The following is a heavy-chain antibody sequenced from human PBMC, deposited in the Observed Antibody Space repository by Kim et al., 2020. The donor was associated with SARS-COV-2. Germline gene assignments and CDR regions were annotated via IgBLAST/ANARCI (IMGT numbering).Heavy chain of an antibody. D-gene: IGHD1-26*01. CDR3: ATQGISGSYYTKFDY. V-gene: IGHV1-24*01. CDR2: FDPEDGET. Sequence: ASVKVSCKVSGYTLTELSMHWARQAPGTGLECMGGFDPEDGETIYAQKFQDRVTMTEDTSTDTAYMELSSLRSEDTAVYYCATQGISGSYYTKFDYWSQGALGADS. CDR1: GYTLTELS. J-gene: IGHJ4*02.